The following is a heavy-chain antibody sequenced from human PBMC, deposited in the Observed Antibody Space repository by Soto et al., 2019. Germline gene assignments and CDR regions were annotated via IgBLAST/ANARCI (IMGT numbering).Heavy chain of an antibody. CDR3: ARGVAI. V-gene: IGHV4-31*03. Sequence: QVQLQESGPGLVQPSQTLSLTCTVSGGSISSGGYFWSWIRQHPGKGLEWIGSIYYSGSTYCNPSLKSRITISVDTSKNPFSLELSSVTAADTAVYYCARGVAIWGQGTMVTVSS. J-gene: IGHJ3*02. CDR1: GGSISSGGYF. CDR2: IYYSGST. D-gene: IGHD2-15*01.